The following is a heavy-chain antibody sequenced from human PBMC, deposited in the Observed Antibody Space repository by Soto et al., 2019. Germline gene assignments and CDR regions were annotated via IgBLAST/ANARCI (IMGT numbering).Heavy chain of an antibody. J-gene: IGHJ3*02. V-gene: IGHV1-2*02. Sequence: ASVKVSCKASGYMFTGYYIHWVRQAPGQGLERMGWINPKSGGTKYAEKFQGRVSMTGDTSITTAYMELSGLRSDDTAVYYCATDRVAFDMWGQGTKVTVSS. D-gene: IGHD3-22*01. CDR1: GYMFTGYY. CDR3: ATDRVAFDM. CDR2: INPKSGGT.